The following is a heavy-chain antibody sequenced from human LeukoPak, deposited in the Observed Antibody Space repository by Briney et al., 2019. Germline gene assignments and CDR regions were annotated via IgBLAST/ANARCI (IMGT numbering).Heavy chain of an antibody. V-gene: IGHV4-59*08. CDR1: GGSISSYY. CDR2: IYYSGST. D-gene: IGHD3-9*01. Sequence: PSETLSLTWTVSGGSISSYYWSWIRQPPGKGLEWIGYIYYSGSTNYNPSLKSRVTISVDTSKNQFSLKLSSVTAADTAVYYCARHRDILTGYRWFDHWGQGTLVTVSS. CDR3: ARHRDILTGYRWFDH. J-gene: IGHJ5*02.